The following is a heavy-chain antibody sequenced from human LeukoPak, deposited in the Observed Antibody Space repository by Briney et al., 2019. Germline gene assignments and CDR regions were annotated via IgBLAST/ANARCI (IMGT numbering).Heavy chain of an antibody. CDR2: ISAYNGNT. Sequence: ASVKVSCKASGYTFTSYGISWVRQAPGQGLEWMGWISAYNGNTNYAQKLQGRVTMTTDTSTSTAYMELRSLRSDDTAVYYCARDLMVRGVIGWFDPWGQGTLVTVSS. J-gene: IGHJ5*02. D-gene: IGHD3-10*01. V-gene: IGHV1-18*01. CDR1: GYTFTSYG. CDR3: ARDLMVRGVIGWFDP.